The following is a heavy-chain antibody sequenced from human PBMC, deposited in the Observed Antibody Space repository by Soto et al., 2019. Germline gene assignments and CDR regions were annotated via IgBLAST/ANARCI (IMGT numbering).Heavy chain of an antibody. J-gene: IGHJ5*02. D-gene: IGHD2-15*01. CDR1: GDSIISSDFY. CDR3: ARLSLPLRKNNCFDP. V-gene: IGHV4-39*01. CDR2: IFYLGSS. Sequence: SETLSLTCTVFGDSIISSDFYWGWVRQPPGKGVEWIGSIFYLGSSYYNPSLKSRVTMSVDTSKNQFSLRLRSVTAADTALYFCARLSLPLRKNNCFDPWGQGIMVTVSS.